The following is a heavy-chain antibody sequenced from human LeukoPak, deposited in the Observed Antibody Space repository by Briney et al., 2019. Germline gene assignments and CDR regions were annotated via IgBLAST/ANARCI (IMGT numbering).Heavy chain of an antibody. D-gene: IGHD6-19*01. CDR1: GYTFTGYY. CDR2: INPNSGGT. V-gene: IGHV1-2*02. CDR3: ARGSEGSDDAFDI. Sequence: ASVKVSCKASGYTFTGYYMHWVRQAPGQGLGWMGWINPNSGGTNYAQKFQGRVTMTRDTSISTAYMELSRLRSDDTAVYYCARGSEGSDDAFDIWGQGTMVTVSS. J-gene: IGHJ3*02.